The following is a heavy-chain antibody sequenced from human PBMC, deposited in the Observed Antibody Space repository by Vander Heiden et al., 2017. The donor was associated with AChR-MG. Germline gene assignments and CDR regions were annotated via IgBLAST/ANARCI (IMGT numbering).Heavy chain of an antibody. J-gene: IGHJ3*02. CDR1: GYTFTSYY. CDR2: INPSGGST. CDR3: ARDMFPVYDILTGYSVDPRTDAFDI. V-gene: IGHV1-46*01. D-gene: IGHD3-9*01. Sequence: QVQLVQSGAEVKKPGASVKVSCKASGYTFTSYYMHWVRQAPGQGLEWMGIINPSGGSTSYAQKFQGRVTMTRDTSTSTVYMELSSLRSEDTAVYYCARDMFPVYDILTGYSVDPRTDAFDIWGQGTMVTVSS.